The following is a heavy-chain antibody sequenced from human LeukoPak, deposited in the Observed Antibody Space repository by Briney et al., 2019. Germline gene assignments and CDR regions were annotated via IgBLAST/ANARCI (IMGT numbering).Heavy chain of an antibody. CDR1: GYTFTSYG. CDR2: ISAYNGNT. D-gene: IGHD1-1*01. Sequence: ASVKVSCKASGYTFTSYGISWVRQAPGQGLEWMGWISAYNGNTNYAQKLQGRVTMTTDTSTSTAYMELRGLRSDDTAVYYCARDNDHGTFQAENYWGPGTLVTVSS. CDR3: ARDNDHGTFQAENY. J-gene: IGHJ4*02. V-gene: IGHV1-18*01.